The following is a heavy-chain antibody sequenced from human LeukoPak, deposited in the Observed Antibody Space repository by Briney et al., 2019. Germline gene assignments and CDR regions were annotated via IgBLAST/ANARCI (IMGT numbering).Heavy chain of an antibody. D-gene: IGHD2-21*02. CDR1: GGSISSYY. V-gene: IGHV4-4*07. CDR2: IYTSGST. Sequence: SETLSLTCTVSGGSISSYYWSWIRQPAGKGLEWIGRIYTSGSTNYNPSLKSRVTMSVDTSKNQFSLKLSSVTAADTAVYYCAIKGLPPPSDVFDFWGKGTMVTVS. CDR3: AIKGLPPPSDVFDF. J-gene: IGHJ3*01.